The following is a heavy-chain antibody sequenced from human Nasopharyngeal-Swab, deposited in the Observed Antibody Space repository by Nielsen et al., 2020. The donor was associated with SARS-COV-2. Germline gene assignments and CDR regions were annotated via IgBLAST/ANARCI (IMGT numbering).Heavy chain of an antibody. J-gene: IGHJ4*02. CDR1: GYTFTSYA. CDR2: INAGNGNT. V-gene: IGHV1-3*01. CDR3: ARDGGAVAGPDY. D-gene: IGHD6-19*01. Sequence: ASVKVSCKASGYTFTSYAMHWVRQAPGQRLEWMGWINAGNGNTKYSQKFQGRVTITRDTSASTAYMKLSSLRSEDTAVYYCARDGGAVAGPDYWGQGTLVTVSS.